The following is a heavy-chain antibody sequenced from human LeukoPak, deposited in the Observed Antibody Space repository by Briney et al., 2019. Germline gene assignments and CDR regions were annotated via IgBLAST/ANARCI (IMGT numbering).Heavy chain of an antibody. Sequence: SETLSLTCAVYGGSFSGYYWSWIRQPPGKGLEWIGEINYSGSTNYNPSLKSRVTISVDTSKNQFSLKLSSVTAADTAVYYCARGTTMIVVVIRGYAFDIWGQGTMVTVSS. CDR2: INYSGST. D-gene: IGHD3-22*01. CDR1: GGSFSGYY. J-gene: IGHJ3*02. CDR3: ARGTTMIVVVIRGYAFDI. V-gene: IGHV4-34*01.